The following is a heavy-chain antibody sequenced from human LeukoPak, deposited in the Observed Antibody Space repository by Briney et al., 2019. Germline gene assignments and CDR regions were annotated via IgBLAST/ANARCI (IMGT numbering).Heavy chain of an antibody. D-gene: IGHD6-19*01. J-gene: IGHJ3*02. V-gene: IGHV3-11*01. CDR2: ISSSGSTI. CDR1: GFTSSDYY. Sequence: GGSLRLSCAASGFTSSDYYMSWIRQAPGKGLEWVSYISSSGSTIYYADSVKGRFTISRDNAKNSLYLQMNSLRAEDTAVYYCARDSPGAVADWAAFDIWGQGTMVTVSS. CDR3: ARDSPGAVADWAAFDI.